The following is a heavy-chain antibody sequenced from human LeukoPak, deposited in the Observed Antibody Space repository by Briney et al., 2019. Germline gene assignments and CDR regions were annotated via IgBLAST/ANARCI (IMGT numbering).Heavy chain of an antibody. CDR2: ISSVRNYK. CDR3: AAFYDSETTTYSGFEF. Sequence: GGSLRLSCAASGLSFSYYTVTWVRQAPGRGLEWVSSISSVRNYKSYADSMRGRFIISRDNAKSTLYLQMNSLRVEDTAVYYCAAFYDSETTTYSGFEFWGQGTLVTVSS. J-gene: IGHJ4*02. V-gene: IGHV3-21*06. CDR1: GLSFSYYT. D-gene: IGHD2/OR15-2a*01.